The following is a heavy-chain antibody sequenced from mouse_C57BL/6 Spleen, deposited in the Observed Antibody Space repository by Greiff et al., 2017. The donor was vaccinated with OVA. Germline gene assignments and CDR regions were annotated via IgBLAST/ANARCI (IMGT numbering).Heavy chain of an antibody. CDR1: GFSLTSYG. V-gene: IGHV2-2*01. J-gene: IGHJ2*01. CDR2: IWSGGST. CDR3: ASGSSYEAYFDY. Sequence: VMLVESGPGLVQPSQSLSITCTVSGFSLTSYGVHWVRQSPGKGLEWLGVIWSGGSTDYNAAFISRLSISKDNSKSQVFFKMNSLQADDTAIYYCASGSSYEAYFDYWGQGTTLTVSS. D-gene: IGHD1-1*01.